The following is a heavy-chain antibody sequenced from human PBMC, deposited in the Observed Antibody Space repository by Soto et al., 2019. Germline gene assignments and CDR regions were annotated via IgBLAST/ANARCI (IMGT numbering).Heavy chain of an antibody. Sequence: VSGGSMRNYYWNWIRQPPGRGLEWIGYVNHSGSTNYNPSLKSRVSMSVDVSRNHFSLTLHSVTAADTAVYFCTSSYSTSSSPDYWGQGTLVPVYS. V-gene: IGHV4-59*01. CDR2: VNHSGST. CDR1: GGSMRNYY. CDR3: TSSYSTSSSPDY. D-gene: IGHD6-6*01. J-gene: IGHJ4*02.